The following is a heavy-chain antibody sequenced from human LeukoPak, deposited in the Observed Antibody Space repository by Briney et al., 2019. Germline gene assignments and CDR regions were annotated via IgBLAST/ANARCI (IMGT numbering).Heavy chain of an antibody. CDR3: AKGGGYEAQYYYYYLDV. Sequence: GGSLRLSCAASGFTFSRYSMHWVRQAPGKGLEWVAFIRYDGSNKYYADSVKGRFTISRDNSKNTLYLQMKSLRAEDTAVYYCAKGGGYEAQYYYYYLDVWGKGTTVTISS. J-gene: IGHJ6*03. V-gene: IGHV3-30*02. D-gene: IGHD5-12*01. CDR2: IRYDGSNK. CDR1: GFTFSRYS.